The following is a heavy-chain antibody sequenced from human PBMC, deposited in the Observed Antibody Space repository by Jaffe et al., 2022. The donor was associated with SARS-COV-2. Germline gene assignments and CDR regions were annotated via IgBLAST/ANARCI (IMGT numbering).Heavy chain of an antibody. J-gene: IGHJ5*02. CDR1: GFTFSSYA. V-gene: IGHV3-30*04. Sequence: QVQLVESGGGVVQPGRSLRLSCAASGFTFSSYAMHWVRQAPGKGLEWVAVISYDGSNKYYADSVKGRFTISRDNSKNTLYLQMNSLRAEDTAVYYCAREVRDGYRLGWFDPWGQGTLVTVSS. CDR3: AREVRDGYRLGWFDP. CDR2: ISYDGSNK. D-gene: IGHD5-12*01.